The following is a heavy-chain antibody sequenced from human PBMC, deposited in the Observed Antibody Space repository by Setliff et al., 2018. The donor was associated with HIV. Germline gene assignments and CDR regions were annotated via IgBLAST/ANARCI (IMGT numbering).Heavy chain of an antibody. Sequence: SETLSLTCTVSGFSVSDYWMIWVRQPPGKGLEWVGSIYYSGSTYYSPSLKSRVTISVDTSKNQFSLTLTSVTAADTAVYYCARQQHSSDLKIWNYWGQGTLVTVSS. D-gene: IGHD6-19*01. V-gene: IGHV4-39*01. J-gene: IGHJ4*02. CDR3: ARQQHSSDLKIWNY. CDR1: GFSVSDYW. CDR2: IYYSGST.